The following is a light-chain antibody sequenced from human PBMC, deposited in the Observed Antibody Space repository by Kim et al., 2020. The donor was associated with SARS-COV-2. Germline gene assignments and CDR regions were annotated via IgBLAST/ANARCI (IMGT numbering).Light chain of an antibody. CDR3: QQYYSARRGLT. Sequence: DIVLTQSPDSLAVSLGERATINCKSSQSVLNNFNNKNHLSWYQQKPGQPPKLLIYWASTRESGVPDRFSGSGSGTDFTLTISSLQAEDVAVYYCQQYYSARRGLTFGGGTKVDI. CDR1: QSVLNNFNNKNH. J-gene: IGKJ4*01. CDR2: WAS. V-gene: IGKV4-1*01.